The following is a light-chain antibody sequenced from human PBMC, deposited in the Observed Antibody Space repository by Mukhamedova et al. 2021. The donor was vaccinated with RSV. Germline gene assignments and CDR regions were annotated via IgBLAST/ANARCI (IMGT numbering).Light chain of an antibody. J-gene: IGKJ1*01. CDR2: KAS. CDR3: QQYITYWT. Sequence: WYQRRVHGKAPKLLIYKASNLQSGVPSRFSGSGSETEFTLTISSLQPDDFATYFCQQYITYWTFGQGTKVEIK. V-gene: IGKV1-5*03.